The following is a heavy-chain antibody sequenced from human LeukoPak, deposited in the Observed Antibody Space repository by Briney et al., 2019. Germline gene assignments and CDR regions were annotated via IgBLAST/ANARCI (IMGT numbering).Heavy chain of an antibody. V-gene: IGHV4-30-2*01. Sequence: SETLSLTCAVSGGSISSGGYSWSWIRQPPGKGLEWIGCIYHSGSTYYNPSLKSRVTISVDRSKNQFSLKLSSVTAADTAVYYCARSPPIGAAGTFDYWGQGTLVTVSS. CDR3: ARSPPIGAAGTFDY. CDR2: IYHSGST. D-gene: IGHD6-13*01. CDR1: GGSISSGGYS. J-gene: IGHJ4*02.